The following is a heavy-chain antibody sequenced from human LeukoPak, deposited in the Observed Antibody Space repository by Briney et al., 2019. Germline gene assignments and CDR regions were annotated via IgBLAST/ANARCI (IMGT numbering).Heavy chain of an antibody. J-gene: IGHJ4*02. Sequence: SETLSLTCAIYGDSFSGYYWSWIRQPPGKGLEWIAEINHRGTTHYNPSLKSRVNISADTSKNQFSLHLDSVTAADTAVYYCARSWAGMYYPFYYFDYWGQGTLVSVSS. D-gene: IGHD1-26*01. CDR1: GDSFSGYY. CDR3: ARSWAGMYYPFYYFDY. V-gene: IGHV4-34*01. CDR2: INHRGTT.